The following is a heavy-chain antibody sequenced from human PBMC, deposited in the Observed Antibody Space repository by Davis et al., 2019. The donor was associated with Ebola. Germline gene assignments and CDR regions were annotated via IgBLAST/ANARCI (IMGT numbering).Heavy chain of an antibody. CDR3: VRDSGYYSHDY. CDR2: ISGTRGST. J-gene: IGHJ4*01. CDR1: GFTFSSYG. V-gene: IGHV3-23*01. Sequence: GASLKISCAASGFTFSSYGMSWVRQAPGKGLEWVSAISGTRGSTHYADSVKGRFTISRDNAKNTLSLQMNRLRVEDTAVYYCVRDSGYYSHDYWGHGTLVTVSS. D-gene: IGHD5-12*01.